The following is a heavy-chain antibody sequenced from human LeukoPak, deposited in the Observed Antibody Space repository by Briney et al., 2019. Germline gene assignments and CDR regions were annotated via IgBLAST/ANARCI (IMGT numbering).Heavy chain of an antibody. CDR1: GYTFTSYG. Sequence: ASVKVSCKASGYTFTSYGISWVRQAPGQGLEWMGWISAYNGNTNYAQKLQGRVTMTTDTSTSTAYMELSSLRSEDTAVYYCARAPSWYPFFDYWGQGTLVTVSS. D-gene: IGHD6-13*01. J-gene: IGHJ4*02. CDR2: ISAYNGNT. CDR3: ARAPSWYPFFDY. V-gene: IGHV1-18*01.